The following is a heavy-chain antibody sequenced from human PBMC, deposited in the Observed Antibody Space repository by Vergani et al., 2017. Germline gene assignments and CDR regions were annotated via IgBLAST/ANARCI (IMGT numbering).Heavy chain of an antibody. CDR2: IYYSGST. Sequence: QVRLQESGPGLVKPSETLSLTCSVSGGSMSGYYWSWIRQPPGKELEWIGYIYYSGSTNYNPSLKSRVTISVDTSKNQFSLKLSSVTAADTAVYYCARDGGEYDKDALDVWGQGTKVTVTS. J-gene: IGHJ3*01. CDR3: ARDGGEYDKDALDV. CDR1: GGSMSGYY. D-gene: IGHD2-21*01. V-gene: IGHV4-59*01.